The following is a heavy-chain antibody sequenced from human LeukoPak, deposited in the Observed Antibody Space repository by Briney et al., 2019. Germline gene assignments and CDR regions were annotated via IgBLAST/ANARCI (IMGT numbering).Heavy chain of an antibody. CDR2: ISSDGANK. Sequence: PGRSLRLSCEASGFTFHIYDMHWVRQAPGKGLEWVARISSDGANKYYLDSVKGRFTISRDNSKNTLYLQMNSLRADDTAMYYCAKDTSSGWTKLSPFDYWGQGTLVTVSS. V-gene: IGHV3-30*18. CDR3: AKDTSSGWTKLSPFDY. CDR1: GFTFHIYD. D-gene: IGHD6-19*01. J-gene: IGHJ4*02.